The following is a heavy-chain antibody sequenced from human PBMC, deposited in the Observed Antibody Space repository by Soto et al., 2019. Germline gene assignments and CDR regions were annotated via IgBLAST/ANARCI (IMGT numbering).Heavy chain of an antibody. Sequence: EVQLLESGGGLVQPGGSLRLSCAASEFTFSSYSMIWVRQAPGKGLEWVSGVNGGGDITYSAESVKGRFTISRDNSKNTLYLQMNSLRAEDTAVFYCARGHFGVTRDVWGQGTTVTVSS. J-gene: IGHJ6*02. D-gene: IGHD3-3*01. CDR2: VNGGGDIT. V-gene: IGHV3-23*01. CDR1: EFTFSSYS. CDR3: ARGHFGVTRDV.